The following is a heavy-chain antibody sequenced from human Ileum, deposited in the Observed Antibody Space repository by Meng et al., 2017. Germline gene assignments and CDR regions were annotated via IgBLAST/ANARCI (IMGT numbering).Heavy chain of an antibody. CDR3: ARRHYNYYDDC. CDR1: GFAVSSNF. Sequence: GQGVETEGGLIRPGGSASPSCAAAGFAVSSNFMSWVRQAPGKGLEWVSVLYDNGSTYYADSVKGRFTISRDNSKNTLFLQMNSLRVEDTAVYFCARRHYNYYDDCWGQGTLVTVSS. D-gene: IGHD5-24*01. CDR2: LYDNGST. J-gene: IGHJ4*02. V-gene: IGHV3-53*02.